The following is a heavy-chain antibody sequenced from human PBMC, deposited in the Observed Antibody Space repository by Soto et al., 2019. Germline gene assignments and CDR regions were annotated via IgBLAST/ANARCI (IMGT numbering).Heavy chain of an antibody. Sequence: TLSLTWSVAGVAVSYGGYAWSWTRQSPGQGLQWLGYIPPLETAYYPPSFQSRLSLSIARTRNQFSLSLSSMTAAVTAVYYCARGGGYDSFDFWGQGIQATVSP. CDR1: GVAVSYGGYA. J-gene: IGHJ4*02. D-gene: IGHD2-15*01. V-gene: IGHV4-30-2*06. CDR2: IPPLETA. CDR3: ARGGGYDSFDF.